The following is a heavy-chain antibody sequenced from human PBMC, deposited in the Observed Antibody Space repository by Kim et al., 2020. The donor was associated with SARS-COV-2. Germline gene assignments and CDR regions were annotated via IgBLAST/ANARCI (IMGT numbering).Heavy chain of an antibody. CDR1: GFTFSSYS. V-gene: IGHV3-48*02. CDR3: ARAGAYYYDSSGYYDPGGLKYFDY. Sequence: GGSLRLSCAASGFTFSSYSMNWVRQAPGKGLEWVSYISSSSSTIYYADSVKGRFTISRDNAKNSLYLQMNSLRDEDTAVYYCARAGAYYYDSSGYYDPGGLKYFDYWGQGTLVTVSS. J-gene: IGHJ4*02. CDR2: ISSSSSTI. D-gene: IGHD3-22*01.